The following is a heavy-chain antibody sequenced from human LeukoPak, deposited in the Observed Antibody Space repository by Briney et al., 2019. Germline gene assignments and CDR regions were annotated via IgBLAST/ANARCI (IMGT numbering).Heavy chain of an antibody. D-gene: IGHD3-22*01. CDR1: GFTFSSYA. V-gene: IGHV3-23*01. CDR2: ISGSGGST. J-gene: IGHJ4*02. CDR3: AKPWYSSGYSLFDS. Sequence: GGYLRLSCAASGFTFSSYAMSWVRQAPGKGLEWVSAISGSGGSTYYADSVKGRFTISRDNSKNTLYLQMYSLRAEDTAVYYCAKPWYSSGYSLFDSWGQGTLVTVSS.